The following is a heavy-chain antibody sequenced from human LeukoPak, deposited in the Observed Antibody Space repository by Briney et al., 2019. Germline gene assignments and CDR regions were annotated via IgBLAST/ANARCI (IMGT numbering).Heavy chain of an antibody. CDR3: ARANDRSIAAAVFDY. CDR1: GGSISSYY. V-gene: IGHV4-59*01. CDR2: IYYSGST. J-gene: IGHJ4*02. Sequence: PSETLSLTCTVSGGSISSYYWSWIRQPPGKGLEWLGYIYYSGSTNYNPSLKSRVTISVDTSKNQFSLKLSSVTAADTSVYYCARANDRSIAAAVFDYWGQGTLVTVSS. D-gene: IGHD6-13*01.